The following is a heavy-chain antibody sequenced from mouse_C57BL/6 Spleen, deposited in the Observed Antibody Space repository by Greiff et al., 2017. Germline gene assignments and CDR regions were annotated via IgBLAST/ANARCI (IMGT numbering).Heavy chain of an antibody. CDR3: ARYYGKYFDY. CDR1: GYTFTSYW. CDR2: IDPSDSET. D-gene: IGHD1-1*01. J-gene: IGHJ2*01. Sequence: VQLQQPGAELVRPGSSVKLSCKASGYTFTSYWMHWVKQRPIQGLEWIGNIDPSDSETHYNQKFKDKATLTVDKSSSTAYMQLSSLKSADSAVYYCARYYGKYFDYWGQGTTLTVSS. V-gene: IGHV1-52*01.